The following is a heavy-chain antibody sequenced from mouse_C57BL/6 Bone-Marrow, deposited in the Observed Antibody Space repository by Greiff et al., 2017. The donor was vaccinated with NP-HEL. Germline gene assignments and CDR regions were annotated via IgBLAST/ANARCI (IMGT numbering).Heavy chain of an antibody. J-gene: IGHJ1*03. CDR3: ARSYWYFDV. Sequence: QVQLKESGAELVRPGTSVKMSCKASGYTFTNYWIGWAKQRPGHGLEWIGDIYPGGGYTNYNEKFKGKSTLTADKSSSTAYMQFSSLTSEDSAIYYCARSYWYFDVWGTGTTVTVSS. CDR1: GYTFTNYW. CDR2: IYPGGGYT. V-gene: IGHV1-63*01.